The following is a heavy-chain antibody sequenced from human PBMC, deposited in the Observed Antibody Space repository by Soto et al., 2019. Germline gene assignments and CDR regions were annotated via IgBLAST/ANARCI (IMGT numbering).Heavy chain of an antibody. D-gene: IGHD6-19*01. Sequence: WASVKVSCKASGGTFSSYAISWVRQAPGQGLEWMGGIIPIFGTANYAQKFQGRVTITADESTSTAYMELSSLRSEDTAVYYCARDRYSSGWSLDYWGQGTLVTVSS. J-gene: IGHJ4*02. V-gene: IGHV1-69*13. CDR3: ARDRYSSGWSLDY. CDR2: IIPIFGTA. CDR1: GGTFSSYA.